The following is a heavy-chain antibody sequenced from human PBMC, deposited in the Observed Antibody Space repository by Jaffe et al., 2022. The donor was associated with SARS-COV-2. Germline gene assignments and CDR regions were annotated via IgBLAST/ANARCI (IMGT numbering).Heavy chain of an antibody. J-gene: IGHJ5*02. Sequence: QVQLVQSGAEVKKPGSSVKVSCKASGGTFSSYAISWVRQAPGQGLEWMGGIIPIFGTANYAQKFQGRVTITADESTSTAYMELSSLRSEDTAVYYCARGPIVATTTRPKIWFDPWGQGTLVTVSS. V-gene: IGHV1-69*01. CDR3: ARGPIVATTTRPKIWFDP. D-gene: IGHD5-12*01. CDR1: GGTFSSYA. CDR2: IIPIFGTA.